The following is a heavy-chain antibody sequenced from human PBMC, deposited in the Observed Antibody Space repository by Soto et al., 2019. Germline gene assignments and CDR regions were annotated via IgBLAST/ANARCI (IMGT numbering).Heavy chain of an antibody. CDR2: INPHFGST. D-gene: IGHD3-10*01. CDR1: GDTFTSYY. CDR3: ARRADYGYGYYGSGSYYNYYGMDV. J-gene: IGHJ6*02. Sequence: ASVKVSCKAPGDTFTSYYLNWVRQAPGQGLEWMGVINPHFGSTKYAQKFQGRVTMTTDESRSTAYMELSSLRSEDTAVYYCARRADYGYGYYGSGSYYNYYGMDVWGQGTTVTVSS. V-gene: IGHV1-46*01.